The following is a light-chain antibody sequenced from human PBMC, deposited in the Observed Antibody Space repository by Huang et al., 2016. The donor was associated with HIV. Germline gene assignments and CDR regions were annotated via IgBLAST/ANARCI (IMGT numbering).Light chain of an antibody. Sequence: EVVLTQTPATLSLSPGERATLSCRASQHVGSFVAWYQRKPGQAPRLLMYDASNRAPGIPARFTGSGSGTDFTLTISSLETEDFAVYYCQQRYTWPLTFGGGTKVEIK. CDR1: QHVGSF. CDR3: QQRYTWPLT. J-gene: IGKJ4*01. CDR2: DAS. V-gene: IGKV3-11*01.